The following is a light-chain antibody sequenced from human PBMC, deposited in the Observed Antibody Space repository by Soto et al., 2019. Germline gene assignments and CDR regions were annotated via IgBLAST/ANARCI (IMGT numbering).Light chain of an antibody. CDR1: QRISTL. J-gene: IGKJ4*01. CDR3: QQSYRLPLT. Sequence: DIQMTQSPSSLSAFVGDSVTITCHASQRISTLLNWYHQKPGKAPKLLIYSASYFQSGVPSNFSGSGSGTDFTLSIVTLQPEDFGTYFFQQSYRLPLTFGGGTKGEI. CDR2: SAS. V-gene: IGKV1-39*01.